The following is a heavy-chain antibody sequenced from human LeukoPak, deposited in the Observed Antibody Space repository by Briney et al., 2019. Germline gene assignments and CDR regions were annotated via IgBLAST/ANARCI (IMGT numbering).Heavy chain of an antibody. D-gene: IGHD6-13*01. CDR2: FDTEDGET. CDR1: GYTLTELS. Sequence: GASVKVSCKVSGYTLTELSMHWVRQAPGKGREWMGGFDTEDGETIYEQKFQGSVTMTEDTSTDTAYMELRSLRSEDTAVYYCATIGIAAAGTVDYWGQGTLVTVSS. V-gene: IGHV1-24*01. CDR3: ATIGIAAAGTVDY. J-gene: IGHJ4*02.